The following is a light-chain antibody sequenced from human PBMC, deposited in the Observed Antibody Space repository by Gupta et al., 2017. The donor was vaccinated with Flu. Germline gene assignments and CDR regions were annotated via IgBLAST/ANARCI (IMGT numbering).Light chain of an antibody. CDR2: GVT. CDR1: SSDIGSYNF. V-gene: IGLV2-14*01. CDR3: SPFISSGTLV. Sequence: QSALTQPASVSGSPGQSITISCTGTSSDIGSYNFVSWYQQHPGQAPKLLIYGVTNRPSGVSNRFSASKSGDTASLTISGLQAEDEADYYCSPFISSGTLVFGGGTKLTVL. J-gene: IGLJ2*01.